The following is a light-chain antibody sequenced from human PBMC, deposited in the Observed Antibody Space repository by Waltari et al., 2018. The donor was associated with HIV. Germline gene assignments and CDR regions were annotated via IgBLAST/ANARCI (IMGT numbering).Light chain of an antibody. CDR2: GAS. V-gene: IGKV3-15*01. CDR1: QGVSNN. J-gene: IGKJ5*01. CDR3: QQYNNWPPLT. Sequence: IVLTQSPATRSVTPGERATLPCQASQGVSNNLNWYQQKPGQAPKLLIYGASTRATGIPSRFSGSGSGTEFTFTISSLQSEDIAVYYCQQYNNWPPLTFGQGTRLEIK.